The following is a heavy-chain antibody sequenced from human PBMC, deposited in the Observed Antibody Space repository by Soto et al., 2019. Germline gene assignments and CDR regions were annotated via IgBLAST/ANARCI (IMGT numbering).Heavy chain of an antibody. D-gene: IGHD3-22*01. CDR3: ARGWYYDSSGCRDLDY. Sequence: EVQLVESGGGLVKPGGSLRLSCAASGFTFSSYSMNWVRQAPGKGLEWVSSISSSSSYIYYADSVKGRFTISRDNAKNSLYLQMNSLRAEDTAVYYCARGWYYDSSGCRDLDYWGQGTLVTVSS. J-gene: IGHJ4*02. CDR1: GFTFSSYS. CDR2: ISSSSSYI. V-gene: IGHV3-21*01.